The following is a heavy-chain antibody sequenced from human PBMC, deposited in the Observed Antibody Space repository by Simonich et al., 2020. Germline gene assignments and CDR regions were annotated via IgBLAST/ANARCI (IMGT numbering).Heavy chain of an antibody. Sequence: QVQLQESGPGLVKPSETLSLTCTVSGGSISSYYWSWIRQPPGKGLEWIGYIYYSGSTTDNPPLKRRVTISVDTSKNQFSLKLSSVTAADTAVYYCASAYNWNYYYYGMDVWGQGTTVTVSS. V-gene: IGHV4-59*08. CDR2: IYYSGST. CDR1: GGSISSYY. D-gene: IGHD1-20*01. CDR3: ASAYNWNYYYYGMDV. J-gene: IGHJ6*02.